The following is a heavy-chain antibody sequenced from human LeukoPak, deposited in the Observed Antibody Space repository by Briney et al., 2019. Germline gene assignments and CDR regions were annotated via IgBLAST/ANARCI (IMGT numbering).Heavy chain of an antibody. Sequence: GGSLRLSCAASGFTFSSYGMHWVRQAPGKGLEWVAFIRYDGSNKYYADSVKGRFTISRDNSKNTLYLQMNSLRAEDTAVYYCAKDRWVGYYDSSGYSRTGTLFDYWGQGTLVTVSS. V-gene: IGHV3-30*02. D-gene: IGHD3-22*01. CDR3: AKDRWVGYYDSSGYSRTGTLFDY. CDR2: IRYDGSNK. J-gene: IGHJ4*02. CDR1: GFTFSSYG.